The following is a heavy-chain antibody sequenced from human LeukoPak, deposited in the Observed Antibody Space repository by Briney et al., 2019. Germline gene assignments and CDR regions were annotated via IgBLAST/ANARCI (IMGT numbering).Heavy chain of an antibody. CDR3: AAWTDRGYSY. J-gene: IGHJ4*02. CDR1: GFTFSRSW. Sequence: PGGSLRLSCTASGFTFSRSWMNWIRQAPGKGLEWVANINPDGDGMGFVDSVKGRFTMSRDNAQSSLHLQMNSLRVEDTAFYYCAAWTDRGYSYWGQGVLVTVSS. D-gene: IGHD5-12*01. V-gene: IGHV3-7*01. CDR2: INPDGDGM.